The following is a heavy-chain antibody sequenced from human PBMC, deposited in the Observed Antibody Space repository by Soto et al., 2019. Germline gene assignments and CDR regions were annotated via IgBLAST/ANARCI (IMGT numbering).Heavy chain of an antibody. D-gene: IGHD3-3*01. Sequence: GAAVKVSCKASGYTFTSYGISWVRQAPGQGLEWMGWISAYNGNTNYAQKLQGRVTMTTDTSTSTANMELRSLRSDDTAVYYCARYNQFGITIFGVVISGGSNFDYWGQGTLVTVSS. CDR2: ISAYNGNT. J-gene: IGHJ4*02. V-gene: IGHV1-18*01. CDR1: GYTFTSYG. CDR3: ARYNQFGITIFGVVISGGSNFDY.